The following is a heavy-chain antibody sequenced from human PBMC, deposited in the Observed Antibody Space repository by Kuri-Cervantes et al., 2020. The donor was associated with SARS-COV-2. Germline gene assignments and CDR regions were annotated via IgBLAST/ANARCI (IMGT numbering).Heavy chain of an antibody. D-gene: IGHD3-10*01. V-gene: IGHV3-13*01. J-gene: IGHJ4*02. CDR3: ATGLLWFGEFHY. Sequence: ETLSLTCAACGFTFSSYDMHWVRQATGKGLGWVSAIGTAGDTYYPGSVKGRFTISRDNSKNTLYLQMNSLRAEDTAVYYCATGLLWFGEFHYWGQGTLVTVSS. CDR2: IGTAGDT. CDR1: GFTFSSYD.